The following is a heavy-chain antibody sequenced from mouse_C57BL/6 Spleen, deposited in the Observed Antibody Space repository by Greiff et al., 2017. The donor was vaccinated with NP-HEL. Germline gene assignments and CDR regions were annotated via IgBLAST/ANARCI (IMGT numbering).Heavy chain of an antibody. D-gene: IGHD1-1*01. CDR2: INPYNGGT. V-gene: IGHV1-19*01. CDR3: ARSNYGSRFDY. CDR1: GYTFTDYY. Sequence: EVQLQQSGPVLVKPGASVKMSCKASGYTFTDYYMNWVKQSHGKSLEWIGVINPYNGGTSYNQKFKGKATLTVDKSSSTAYMELNSLTSEDSAVYYCARSNYGSRFDYWGQGTTLTVSS. J-gene: IGHJ2*01.